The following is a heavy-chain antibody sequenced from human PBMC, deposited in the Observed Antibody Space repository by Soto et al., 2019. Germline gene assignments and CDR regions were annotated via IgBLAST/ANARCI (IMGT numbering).Heavy chain of an antibody. CDR3: ARSVGGSNVNFDY. J-gene: IGHJ4*02. D-gene: IGHD3-10*01. CDR1: GYTFTSYD. V-gene: IGHV1-8*01. CDR2: MNPDSGNT. Sequence: QVQLVQSGAEVRTPGASVKVSCKASGYTFTSYDINWVRQATGQGPEWMGWMNPDSGNTGYVQKFQGRLTMTRNTAISTAYMELSSLRSEDTALYYCARSVGGSNVNFDYWGQGTLVTVSS.